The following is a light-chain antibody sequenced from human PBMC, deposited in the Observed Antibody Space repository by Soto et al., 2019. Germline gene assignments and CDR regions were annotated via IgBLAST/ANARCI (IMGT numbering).Light chain of an antibody. CDR1: SSDVGSDNL. CDR2: EGS. J-gene: IGLJ1*01. CDR3: CSYAGSYSYV. V-gene: IGLV2-23*01. Sequence: QSALTQPASVSGSPGQSITISCTGTSSDVGSDNLVSWYQQHPGKAPKLMIYEGSKRPSGVSNRFSGSKSGNTASLTISGLQAEDEADYYCCSYAGSYSYVFGTGTKLTVL.